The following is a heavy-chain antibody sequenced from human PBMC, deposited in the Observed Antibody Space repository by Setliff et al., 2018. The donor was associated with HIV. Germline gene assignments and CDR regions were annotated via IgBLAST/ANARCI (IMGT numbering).Heavy chain of an antibody. Sequence: SETLSLTCSVSGLSINFGYYWGWIQQPPGKGLEWIGSVYHDGNSYFNPSLKSRVTISMDTSKNQVSLRLKSVTAADTAIYYCVTSKPHNWNDGANWFDPWGQGTLVTVSS. V-gene: IGHV4-38-2*02. CDR2: VYHDGNS. CDR3: VTSKPHNWNDGANWFDP. D-gene: IGHD1-20*01. CDR1: GLSINFGYY. J-gene: IGHJ5*02.